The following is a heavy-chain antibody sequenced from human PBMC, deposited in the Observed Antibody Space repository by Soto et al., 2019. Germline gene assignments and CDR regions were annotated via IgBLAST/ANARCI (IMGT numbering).Heavy chain of an antibody. J-gene: IGHJ4*02. D-gene: IGHD6-19*01. CDR3: ASRIAGAGSLTFDY. V-gene: IGHV4-30-4*01. CDR2: IYYSGST. Sequence: QVQLQESGPGLVKPSQTLSLTCTVSGGSISSGDYYWSWIRQPPGKGLEWIGYIYYSGSTYYNPSLKSRVPIPENTPKNQSPLKLSSVTAAARAVYYWASRIAGAGSLTFDYWGQGPLVTFPS. CDR1: GGSISSGDYY.